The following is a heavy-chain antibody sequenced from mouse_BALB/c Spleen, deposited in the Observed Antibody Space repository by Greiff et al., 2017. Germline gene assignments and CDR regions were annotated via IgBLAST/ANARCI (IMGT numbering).Heavy chain of an antibody. Sequence: VQLQQSGPGLVQPSQSLSITCTVSGFSLTSYGVHWVRQSPGKGLEWLGVIWGGGSTDYNAAFISRLSISKDNSKSQVFFKMNSLQANDTAIYYYARNSYYYYASFAYWGQGTLVTVSA. V-gene: IGHV2-2*02. J-gene: IGHJ3*01. CDR3: ARNSYYYYASFAY. CDR2: IWGGGST. CDR1: GFSLTSYG. D-gene: IGHD2-4*01.